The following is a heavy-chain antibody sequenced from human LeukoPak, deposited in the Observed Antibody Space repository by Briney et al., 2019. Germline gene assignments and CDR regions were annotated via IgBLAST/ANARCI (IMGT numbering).Heavy chain of an antibody. Sequence: SETLSLTCIISGGSISSTTYYWGWIRQPPGKGLEWIGTIYYSGNTYYNPSLQSRVTISVDTSKNQFSLKLSSVTAADTAIYYCAKGAGGFSYYNWFDPWGQGTLVTVSS. V-gene: IGHV4-39*07. CDR2: IYYSGNT. J-gene: IGHJ5*02. CDR1: GGSISSTTYY. CDR3: AKGAGGFSYYNWFDP. D-gene: IGHD5-18*01.